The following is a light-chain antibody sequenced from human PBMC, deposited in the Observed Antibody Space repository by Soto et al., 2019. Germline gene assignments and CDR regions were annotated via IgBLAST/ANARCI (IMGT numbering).Light chain of an antibody. CDR1: QSISSW. J-gene: IGKJ1*01. CDR2: KAS. Sequence: DIQMTQSPSTLSASVGDRVTITCRASQSISSWLAWYQQKPGKAPKLLIYKASSLESGVPSRFSGSGSGTEFTLTIRSLQPDDFAPYYCQQYNNYLWTFGQGTKVEIK. V-gene: IGKV1-5*03. CDR3: QQYNNYLWT.